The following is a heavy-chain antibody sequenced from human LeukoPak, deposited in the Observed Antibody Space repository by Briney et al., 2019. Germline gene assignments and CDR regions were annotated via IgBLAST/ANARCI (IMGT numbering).Heavy chain of an antibody. V-gene: IGHV3-64*01. D-gene: IGHD3-10*01. Sequence: GGSLRLSCAASGFTFSTCAMHWVRQAPGKGLEYVAAISGNGDSTYYANSVKGRFTISRDNSKNTLYLQMGSLRPEDMAVYYCAKGYYGSGSYPTLDNWGQGTLVTVSS. CDR3: AKGYYGSGSYPTLDN. CDR1: GFTFSTCA. J-gene: IGHJ4*02. CDR2: ISGNGDST.